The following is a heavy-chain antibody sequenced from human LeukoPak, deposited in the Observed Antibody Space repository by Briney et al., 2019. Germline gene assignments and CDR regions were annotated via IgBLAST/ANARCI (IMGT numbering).Heavy chain of an antibody. CDR3: ARERILWFGDFVWFDP. Sequence: PSETLSLTCTVSGGSISSYYWSWIRQPAGKGLEWIGRIYTSGSTNCNPSLKSRVTMSVDTSKNQFSLELTSVTAADTAVYYCARERILWFGDFVWFDPWGQGTLVTVSS. D-gene: IGHD3-10*01. J-gene: IGHJ5*02. CDR2: IYTSGST. CDR1: GGSISSYY. V-gene: IGHV4-4*07.